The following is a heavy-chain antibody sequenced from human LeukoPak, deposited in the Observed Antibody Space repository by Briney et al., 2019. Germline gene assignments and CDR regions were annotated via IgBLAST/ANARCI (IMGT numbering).Heavy chain of an antibody. V-gene: IGHV4-59*12. CDR2: IDHTGST. J-gene: IGHJ4*02. D-gene: IGHD1-26*01. Sequence: SETLSLTCSVSGDSISMYYWNWIRQSPGKGLEWIGYIDHTGSTNYNPSLNSRVTISRDTSTNHFSLKLSSVTAADTAVYYCARGSGSYPGWGQGTLVSVSS. CDR3: ARGSGSYPG. CDR1: GDSISMYY.